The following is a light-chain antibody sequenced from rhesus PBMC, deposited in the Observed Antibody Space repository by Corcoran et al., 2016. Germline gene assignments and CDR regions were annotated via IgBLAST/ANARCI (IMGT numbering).Light chain of an antibody. Sequence: DIQMTQSPSSLSASVGDTVTITCRASQSFSSSLAWYQQKPGKAPKLLIYSASNSQTGVPSRFSGSKSGTDFTLTISSLQPEDIADYYCQQYYSYPWTFGQGTKVEIK. J-gene: IGKJ1*01. CDR2: SAS. V-gene: IGKV1-46*01. CDR1: QSFSSS. CDR3: QQYYSYPWT.